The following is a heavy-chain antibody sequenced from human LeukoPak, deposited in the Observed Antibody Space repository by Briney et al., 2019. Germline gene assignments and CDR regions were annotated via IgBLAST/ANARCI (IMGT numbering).Heavy chain of an antibody. J-gene: IGHJ4*02. CDR2: TSGDEDST. D-gene: IGHD6-19*01. Sequence: GGSLRLSCAASGFSFRSFAMSWVRQAPGKGLEWVAVTSGDEDSTHYAESVRGRFIISTDNSKNSLYLQMNSLRAEDTAVHYCARQPDDFSGWNNGQDFFDYWGQGTLVTVSS. CDR3: ARQPDDFSGWNNGQDFFDY. CDR1: GFSFRSFA. V-gene: IGHV3-23*01.